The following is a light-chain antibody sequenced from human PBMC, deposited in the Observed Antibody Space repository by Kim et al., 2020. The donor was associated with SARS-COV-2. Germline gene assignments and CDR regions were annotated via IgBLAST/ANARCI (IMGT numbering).Light chain of an antibody. J-gene: IGLJ2*01. V-gene: IGLV1-44*01. CDR2: SNN. CDR3: AAWDDSLNGPHVV. CDR1: SYNTESKT. Sequence: SVTISFSGHSYNTESKTVNWYQHLPGTAPNLLIYSNNQRPSGVPDRFSGSKSGTSASLAISGLQSEDEADYYCAAWDDSLNGPHVVFGGGTQLTVL.